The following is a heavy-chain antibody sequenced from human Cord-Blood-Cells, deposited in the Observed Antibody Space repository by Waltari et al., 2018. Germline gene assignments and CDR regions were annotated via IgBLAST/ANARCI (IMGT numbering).Heavy chain of an antibody. J-gene: IGHJ4*02. V-gene: IGHV4-34*01. CDR2: INHSGST. Sequence: QVQLQQWGAGLLKPSETLSLTCAVYGGSFSGYSWRWIRQPPGEGLEWIGEINHSGSTNYNPSLKSRVTISVDTSKNQFSLKLSSVTAADTAVYYCARGGSGYYYGSGSYYGYWGQGTLVTVSS. D-gene: IGHD3-10*01. CDR3: ARGGSGYYYGSGSYYGY. CDR1: GGSFSGYS.